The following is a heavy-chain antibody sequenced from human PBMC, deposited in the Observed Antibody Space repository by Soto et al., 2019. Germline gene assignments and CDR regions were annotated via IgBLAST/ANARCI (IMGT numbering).Heavy chain of an antibody. V-gene: IGHV4-61*01. Sequence: SETLSLTCTVSGGSVSSGSYYWSWIRQPPGKGLEWIGYIYYSGSTNYNPSLKSRVTISVDTSKNQFSLKLSSVTAADTAVYYCARVIGCSGGSCYPAWFDPWGQGTLVTVSS. D-gene: IGHD2-15*01. CDR2: IYYSGST. CDR3: ARVIGCSGGSCYPAWFDP. CDR1: GGSVSSGSYY. J-gene: IGHJ5*02.